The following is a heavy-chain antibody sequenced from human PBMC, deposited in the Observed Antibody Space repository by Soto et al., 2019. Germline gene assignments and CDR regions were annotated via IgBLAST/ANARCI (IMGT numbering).Heavy chain of an antibody. J-gene: IGHJ5*02. V-gene: IGHV4-59*01. CDR1: GGSITSYY. Sequence: SSETLSLTCTVSGGSITSYYWNWIRQPPGKGLEWIGYMQFTGSSNYNPSLKSRVAISLDTSKNQFSLKLNSVTAADTAVYYCARGGGSSFDPWGQGTLVTVSS. D-gene: IGHD2-15*01. CDR2: MQFTGSS. CDR3: ARGGGSSFDP.